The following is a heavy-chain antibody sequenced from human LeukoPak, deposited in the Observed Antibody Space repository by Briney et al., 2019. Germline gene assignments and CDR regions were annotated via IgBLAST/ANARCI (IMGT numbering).Heavy chain of an antibody. CDR1: GYTFTNYH. D-gene: IGHD6-25*01. CDR2: MNPNNGDS. J-gene: IGHJ4*02. CDR3: ARTTSFTASGYDY. V-gene: IGHV1-8*02. Sequence: GASVTVSCKASGYTFTNYHINWVRQATGQGLEWVGWMNPNNGDSGYAQKFQGRVTITRDTSISTSYMELRSLRSDDTAVYFCARTTSFTASGYDYWGQGTLVTVSS.